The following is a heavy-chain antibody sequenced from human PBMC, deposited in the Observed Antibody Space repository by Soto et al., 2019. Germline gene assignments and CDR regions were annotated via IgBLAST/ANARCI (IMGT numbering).Heavy chain of an antibody. D-gene: IGHD1-26*01. CDR3: ARHQVEGETYYSGMDV. J-gene: IGHJ6*02. CDR1: GYSFTSYW. V-gene: IGHV5-51*01. Sequence: PGESLKISCKGSGYSFTSYWIGWVRQMPGKGLEWMGIIYPGDSDTRYSPSFQGQVTISADKSISTAYLQWSSLKASDTAMYYCARHQVEGETYYSGMDVRGQGTSVTVSS. CDR2: IYPGDSDT.